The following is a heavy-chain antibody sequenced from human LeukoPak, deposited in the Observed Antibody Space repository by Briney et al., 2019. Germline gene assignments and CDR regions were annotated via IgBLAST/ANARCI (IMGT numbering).Heavy chain of an antibody. CDR3: AKVPAAIWFDP. CDR2: INSDGSST. CDR1: GFTFSSYW. D-gene: IGHD2-2*01. J-gene: IGHJ5*02. Sequence: GGSLRLSCAASGFTFSSYWMHWVRQAPGKGLVWVSRINSDGSSTYYADSVKGRFTISRDNSKNTLYLQMNSLRAEDTAVYYCAKVPAAIWFDPWGQGTLVTVSS. V-gene: IGHV3-74*01.